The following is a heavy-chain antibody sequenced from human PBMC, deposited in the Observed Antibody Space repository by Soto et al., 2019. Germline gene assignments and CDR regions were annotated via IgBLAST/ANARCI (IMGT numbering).Heavy chain of an antibody. CDR3: ASQGRYYGMDV. V-gene: IGHV3-23*01. CDR2: ISASGGST. Sequence: EMQLLESGGGLVQPGGSLRLSCAASEFTFSSYAMTWVRQAPGKGLEWVSVISASGGSTYYADSVKGRFTISRDNSKNTVYLQMNSLRADDTAVYYCASQGRYYGMDVWGQGTTVTVSS. J-gene: IGHJ6*02. CDR1: EFTFSSYA.